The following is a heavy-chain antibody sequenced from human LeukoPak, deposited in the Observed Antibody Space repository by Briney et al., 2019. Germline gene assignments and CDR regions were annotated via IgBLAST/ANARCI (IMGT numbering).Heavy chain of an antibody. D-gene: IGHD3-3*01. Sequence: GGSLRLSCAASGFTFNTYTMNWVRQAPGKGLEWVSYISGSSGIIDYADSVRGRFTISRDNAKDSLYLQMNSLRAEDTAVYYCTRETSLRYYDFWSGWDYWGQGTLVTVSS. CDR2: ISGSSGII. CDR1: GFTFNTYT. V-gene: IGHV3-48*01. J-gene: IGHJ4*02. CDR3: TRETSLRYYDFWSGWDY.